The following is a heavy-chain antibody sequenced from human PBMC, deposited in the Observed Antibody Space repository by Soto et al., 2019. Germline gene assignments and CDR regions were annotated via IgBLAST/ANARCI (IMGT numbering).Heavy chain of an antibody. CDR3: ARHTIAAAGQGMDY. CDR2: IYYSGST. CDR1: GGSISSSSYY. J-gene: IGHJ4*02. V-gene: IGHV4-39*01. Sequence: SETLSLTCTVPGGSISSSSYYWGWIRQPPGKGLEWIGSIYYSGSTYYNPSLKSRVTISVDTSKNQFSLKLSSVTAADTAVYYCARHTIAAAGQGMDYWGQGTLVTVSS. D-gene: IGHD6-13*01.